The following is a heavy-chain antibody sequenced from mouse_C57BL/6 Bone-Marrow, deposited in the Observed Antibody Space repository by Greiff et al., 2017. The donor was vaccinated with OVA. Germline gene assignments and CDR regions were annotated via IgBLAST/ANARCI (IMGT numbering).Heavy chain of an antibody. Sequence: EVHLVESGEGLVKPGGSLKLSCAASGFTFSSYAMSWVRQTPEKRLEWVAYISSGGDYIYYADTVKGRFTISRDNARNTLYLQMSSLKSEDTAIYYCTRDPYGFAYWGQGTLVTVSA. D-gene: IGHD1-1*01. CDR2: ISSGGDYI. CDR3: TRDPYGFAY. CDR1: GFTFSSYA. J-gene: IGHJ3*01. V-gene: IGHV5-9-1*02.